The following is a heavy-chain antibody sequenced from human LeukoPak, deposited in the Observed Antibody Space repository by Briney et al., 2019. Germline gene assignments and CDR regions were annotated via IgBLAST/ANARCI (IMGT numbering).Heavy chain of an antibody. J-gene: IGHJ4*02. V-gene: IGHV1-2*02. Sequence: ASVKVSCKASGYTFTGYYMHWVRQAPGQGLEWMGWINPNSGGTNLAQKFQGRVTMTRDTSITTAYMELSRLTSDDTAVYYCARGRGRGVIITYYFDYWAREPWSPSPQ. CDR3: ARGRGRGVIITYYFDY. CDR2: INPNSGGT. CDR1: GYTFTGYY. D-gene: IGHD3-10*01.